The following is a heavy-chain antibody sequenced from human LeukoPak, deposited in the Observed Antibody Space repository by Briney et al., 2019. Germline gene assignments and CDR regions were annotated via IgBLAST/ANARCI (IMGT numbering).Heavy chain of an antibody. CDR3: ARGYSYGYYYYYGMDV. CDR2: IYYSGST. CDR1: GGSISSYY. J-gene: IGHJ6*02. D-gene: IGHD5-18*01. Sequence: SETLSLTCTVSGGSISSYYWSWIRQPPGKGLEWIGYIYYSGSTNYNPSLESRVTISVDTSKNQFSLKLSSVTAVDMAVYYCARGYSYGYYYYYGMDVWGQGTTVTVSS. V-gene: IGHV4-59*01.